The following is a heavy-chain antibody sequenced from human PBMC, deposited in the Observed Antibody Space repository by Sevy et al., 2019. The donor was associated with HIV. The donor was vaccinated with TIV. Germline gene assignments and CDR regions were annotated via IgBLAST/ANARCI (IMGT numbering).Heavy chain of an antibody. J-gene: IGHJ4*02. Sequence: GGSLRLSYAASGFTFSNAWMSWVRQAPGKGLEWVGRIKSKTDGGTTDYAAPVKGRFTISRDDSKNTLYLQMNSLKTEDTAVYYCTTIPRTEWLLDYWGQGTLVTVSS. V-gene: IGHV3-15*01. CDR1: GFTFSNAW. CDR3: TTIPRTEWLLDY. D-gene: IGHD5-18*01. CDR2: IKSKTDGGTT.